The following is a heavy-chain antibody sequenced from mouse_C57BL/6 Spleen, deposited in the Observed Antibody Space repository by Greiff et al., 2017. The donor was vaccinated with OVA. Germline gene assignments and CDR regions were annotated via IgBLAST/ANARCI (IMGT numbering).Heavy chain of an antibody. D-gene: IGHD3-1*01. V-gene: IGHV1-22*01. J-gene: IGHJ4*01. CDR2: INPNNGGT. CDR1: GYTFTDYN. Sequence: VQLQQSGPELVKPGASVKMSCKASGYTFTDYNMHWVKQSHGKSLEWIGNINPNNGGTSYNQKFKGKATLTVNKSSSTAYMELRSLTSEESAVYDCARWVKATAHYAMDYWGQGTSVTVSS. CDR3: ARWVKATAHYAMDY.